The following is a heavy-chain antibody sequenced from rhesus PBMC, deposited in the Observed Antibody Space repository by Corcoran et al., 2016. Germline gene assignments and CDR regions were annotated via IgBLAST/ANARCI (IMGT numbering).Heavy chain of an antibody. CDR3: ARRGDYTSDRFKDALYS. Sequence: QVQLQESGPGLVKPSETLSLTCTVSGASISDRFYWTWLRQSPERGLEWIGAVYGPTGVHPYDPARWSRVTVSEDSTHHRCSMELTSLTAADTAAYFCARRGDYTSDRFKDALYSWGRGLLVIVSS. CDR2: VYGPTGVH. J-gene: IGHJ5-2*02. D-gene: IGHD3-16*01. CDR1: GASISDRFY. V-gene: IGHV4S7*01.